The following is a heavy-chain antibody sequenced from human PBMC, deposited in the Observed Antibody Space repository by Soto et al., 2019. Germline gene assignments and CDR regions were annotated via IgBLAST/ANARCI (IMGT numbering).Heavy chain of an antibody. J-gene: IGHJ4*02. CDR1: GFAFRSYA. CDR3: GKERRGGGGFVCSY. Sequence: VQLLESGGGLVQPGGSVRLSCAACGFAFRSYAMSWVRQAPGKGLEWVAAISGNGGDTSYADSVRGRVTISRNNSRDTMIPKMNSLGADYTAVYYCGKERRGGGGFVCSYWGLGILVTVSS. D-gene: IGHD6-19*01. V-gene: IGHV3-23*01. CDR2: ISGNGGDT.